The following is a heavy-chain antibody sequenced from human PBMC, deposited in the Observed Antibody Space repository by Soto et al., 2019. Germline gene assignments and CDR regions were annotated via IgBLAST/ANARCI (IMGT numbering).Heavy chain of an antibody. CDR3: AKVGFSGSSTYYYYYGMDV. CDR1: GFIFSNYG. Sequence: QVQLVESGGGVVQPGRSLRLSCAASGFIFSNYGMHWVRQAPGKGLEWVAVISYDGSNKYHADSVKGRFTISSDNSKNTLYLQMNSLRAEDTAVYYCAKVGFSGSSTYYYYYGMDVWGQGTTVTVSS. CDR2: ISYDGSNK. D-gene: IGHD1-26*01. V-gene: IGHV3-30*18. J-gene: IGHJ6*02.